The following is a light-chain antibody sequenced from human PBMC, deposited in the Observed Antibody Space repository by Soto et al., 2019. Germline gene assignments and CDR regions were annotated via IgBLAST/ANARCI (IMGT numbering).Light chain of an antibody. CDR2: EVS. Sequence: QTVVTQPASVSGSPGQSITISCTGTSSDIGGFNYVSWYQQHPGTAPKLIIYEVSNRPSGISNRFSGSKSGNTASLTISGLQPEDEADYYCTSYTATSTLGVFGGGTKVTVL. CDR1: SSDIGGFNY. V-gene: IGLV2-14*01. CDR3: TSYTATSTLGV. J-gene: IGLJ3*02.